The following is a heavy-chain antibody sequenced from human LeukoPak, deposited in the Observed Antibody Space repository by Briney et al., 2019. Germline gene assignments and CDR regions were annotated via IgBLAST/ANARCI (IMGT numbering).Heavy chain of an antibody. D-gene: IGHD3-16*01. CDR1: GFTFGDYA. Sequence: QPGGSLRLSCTASGFTFGDYAMSWFRQAPGKGLEWVANIREDASGEYYVDSVKGRFTISRDNAKNSLYLQMNSLRAEDTAIYYCARHIPRGNNYFDYWGQGTLVTVSS. J-gene: IGHJ4*02. CDR2: IREDASGE. CDR3: ARHIPRGNNYFDY. V-gene: IGHV3-7*01.